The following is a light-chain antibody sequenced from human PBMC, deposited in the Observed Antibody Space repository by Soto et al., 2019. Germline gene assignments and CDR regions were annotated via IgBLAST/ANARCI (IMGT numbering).Light chain of an antibody. CDR1: QSISSY. V-gene: IGKV1-39*01. CDR2: AAY. CDR3: QQSYSTPHT. Sequence: DLQITQSPSSLSASVVDRVTITCRASQSISSYLNWYQQKPGKAPKLLIYAAYSLQSGVPSRFSGSGSGTDFTLTISSLQPEDFATYYCQQSYSTPHTFGQGTRLEI. J-gene: IGKJ5*01.